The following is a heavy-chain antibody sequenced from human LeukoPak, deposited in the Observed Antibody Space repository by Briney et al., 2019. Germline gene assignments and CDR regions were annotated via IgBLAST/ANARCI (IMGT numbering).Heavy chain of an antibody. J-gene: IGHJ4*02. CDR2: IYTSGST. Sequence: PSETLSLTCTVSGGSISSYYWSWIRQPAGKGLEWIGRIYTSGSTNYNPSLRSRVTMSVDTSKNQFSLKLSSVTAADTAVYYCAGNYYYDSSGYPYFDYWGQGTLVTVSS. CDR1: GGSISSYY. D-gene: IGHD3-22*01. CDR3: AGNYYYDSSGYPYFDY. V-gene: IGHV4-4*07.